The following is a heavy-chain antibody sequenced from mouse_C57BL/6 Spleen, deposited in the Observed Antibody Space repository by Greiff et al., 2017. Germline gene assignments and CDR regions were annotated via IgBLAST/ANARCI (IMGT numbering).Heavy chain of an antibody. Sequence: QVQLKQPGAELVRPGSSVKLSCKASGYTFTSYWMHWVKQRPIQGLEWIGNIDPSDSETHYNQKFKDKATLTVDKSSSTAYMQLSSLTSEDSAVYYCARDYDYDVHYAMDYWGQGTSVTVSS. D-gene: IGHD2-4*01. V-gene: IGHV1-52*01. CDR1: GYTFTSYW. J-gene: IGHJ4*01. CDR2: IDPSDSET. CDR3: ARDYDYDVHYAMDY.